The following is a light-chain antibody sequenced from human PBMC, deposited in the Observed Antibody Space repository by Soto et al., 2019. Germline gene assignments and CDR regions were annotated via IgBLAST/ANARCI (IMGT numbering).Light chain of an antibody. J-gene: IGKJ1*01. CDR1: QSVSSN. V-gene: IGKV3-15*01. CDR3: QQYTNWRT. Sequence: EIVMTQSPATLSVSPGERATLSCRASQSVSSNLAWYQQKPGQAPRLLIYGASTRATGIPARFSGSGSGTEFPLTISRLPSEDFAVYYCQQYTNWRTFGQGTKVEIK. CDR2: GAS.